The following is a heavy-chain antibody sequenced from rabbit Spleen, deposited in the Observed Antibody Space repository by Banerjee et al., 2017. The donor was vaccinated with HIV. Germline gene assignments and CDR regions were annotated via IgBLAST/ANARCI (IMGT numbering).Heavy chain of an antibody. CDR1: GFSFNSSDY. D-gene: IGHD8-1*01. V-gene: IGHV1S40*01. CDR2: IDTGSSGFT. J-gene: IGHJ6*01. CDR3: ARDSGSSFSTYGMDL. Sequence: QSLEESGGDLVKPGAFLTLTCTASGFSFNSSDYMCWVRQAPGKGLEWIACIDTGSSGFTYFASWAKGRFTISKTSSTTVTLQMTSLTAADTATYFCARDSGSSFSTYGMDLWGQGTLVTVS.